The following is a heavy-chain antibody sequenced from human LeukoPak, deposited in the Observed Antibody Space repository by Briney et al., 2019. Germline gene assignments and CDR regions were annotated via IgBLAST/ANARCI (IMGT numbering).Heavy chain of an antibody. CDR1: GFTVSSNY. Sequence: GGSLRLSCAASGFTVSSNYMSWVRQAPGKGLEWVSVIYSGGSTYYADSVKGRFTISRDNSKNTLYLQMNSLRAEDTAVYYCARDGTLDYGDYSEYFQHWGQGTLVTVSS. V-gene: IGHV3-66*01. CDR3: ARDGTLDYGDYSEYFQH. D-gene: IGHD4-17*01. CDR2: IYSGGST. J-gene: IGHJ1*01.